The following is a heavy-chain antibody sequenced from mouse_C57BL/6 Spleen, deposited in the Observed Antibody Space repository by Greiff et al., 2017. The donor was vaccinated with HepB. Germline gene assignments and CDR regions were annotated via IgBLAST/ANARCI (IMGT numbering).Heavy chain of an antibody. CDR2: ISYDGSN. CDR3: ARGWYYDDY. V-gene: IGHV3-6*01. CDR1: GYSITSGYY. D-gene: IGHD2-4*01. Sequence: EVQLQESGPGLVKPSQSLSLTCSVTGYSITSGYYWNWIRQFPGNKLEWMGYISYDGSNNYNPSLKNRISITRDTSKTQFFLKLNSVTTEDTATYYCARGWYYDDYWGQGTTLTVSS. J-gene: IGHJ2*01.